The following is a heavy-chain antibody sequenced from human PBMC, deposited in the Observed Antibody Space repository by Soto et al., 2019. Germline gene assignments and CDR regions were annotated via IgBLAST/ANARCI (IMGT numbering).Heavy chain of an antibody. V-gene: IGHV3-23*01. Sequence: VQLLESGGGLVQPGGSLRLSCAASGFTFSSYAMSWVRQAPGKGLEWVSAISGSGGSTYYADSVKGRFTISRDNSKNTLYLQMNSLRAEDTAVYYCAKDRRDIVVVVAAIHDYWGQGTLVTVSS. CDR3: AKDRRDIVVVVAAIHDY. D-gene: IGHD2-15*01. CDR1: GFTFSSYA. J-gene: IGHJ4*02. CDR2: ISGSGGST.